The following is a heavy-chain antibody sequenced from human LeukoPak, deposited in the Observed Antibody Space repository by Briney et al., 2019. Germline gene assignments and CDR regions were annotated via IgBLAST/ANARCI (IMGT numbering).Heavy chain of an antibody. CDR1: GFTFSNYA. D-gene: IGHD5-12*01. J-gene: IGHJ4*02. CDR2: IGGSGFGT. Sequence: PGGSLRLSCAASGFTFSNYAMTWVRQAPGKGLEWVSLIGGSGFGTYYADSVKGRFTISRDNSKNTLYLQVNSLRADDTAVYYCAKAPRGYLWYFDYWGQGTLVTVSS. V-gene: IGHV3-23*01. CDR3: AKAPRGYLWYFDY.